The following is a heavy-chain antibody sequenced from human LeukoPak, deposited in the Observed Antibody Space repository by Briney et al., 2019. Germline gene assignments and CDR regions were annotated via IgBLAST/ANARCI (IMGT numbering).Heavy chain of an antibody. J-gene: IGHJ4*02. CDR2: IHRSGST. D-gene: IGHD1-14*01. CDR1: PDSTTSNF. V-gene: IGHV4-4*02. CDR3: AREIVGGFNPGAY. Sequence: SETLSLTCTVSPDSTTSNFWSWVRQPPGKGLEWIGEIHRSGSTNYDPSLQSRVTISIDRSKNQIALELSSVTAADTAVYYCAREIVGGFNPGAYWGQGTLVTVSS.